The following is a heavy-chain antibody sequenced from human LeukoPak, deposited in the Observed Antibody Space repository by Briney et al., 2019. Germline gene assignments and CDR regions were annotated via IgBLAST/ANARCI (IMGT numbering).Heavy chain of an antibody. CDR3: AGSSSWYRQGDY. CDR1: GFTFSSYV. Sequence: AGGSLRLSCAASGFTFSSYVMSWVRQAPGKGLEWVSTISGSGGSTYYADSVKGRFTISRDSSKNTLYLQMNSLRAGDTAVYYCAGSSSWYRQGDYWGQGTLVTVSS. V-gene: IGHV3-23*01. D-gene: IGHD6-13*01. J-gene: IGHJ4*02. CDR2: ISGSGGST.